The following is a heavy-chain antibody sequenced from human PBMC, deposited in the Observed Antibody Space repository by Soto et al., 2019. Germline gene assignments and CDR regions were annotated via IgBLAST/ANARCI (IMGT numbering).Heavy chain of an antibody. CDR3: AKEIGYSGKLFGGWFDP. CDR1: GFTFDDYA. Sequence: EVQLVESGGGLVQPGRSLRLSCVASGFTFDDYAMHWVRQAPGEGLEWVSGISWNSGNIGYAVSVKGRFTISRDNAKNSLYLQMNSLRAEDTALYYCAKEIGYSGKLFGGWFDPWGQGTLVTVSS. J-gene: IGHJ5*02. V-gene: IGHV3-9*01. CDR2: ISWNSGNI. D-gene: IGHD1-26*01.